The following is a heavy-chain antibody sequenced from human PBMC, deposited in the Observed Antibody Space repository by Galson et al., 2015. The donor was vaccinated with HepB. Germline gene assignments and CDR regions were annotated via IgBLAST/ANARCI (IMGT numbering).Heavy chain of an antibody. J-gene: IGHJ4*02. CDR2: ISYDGSNK. D-gene: IGHD3/OR15-3a*01. CDR3: AKVVESGYYTGGYFDY. CDR1: GFTFSSYG. Sequence: SLRLSCAASGFTFSSYGMHWVRQAPGKGLEWVAVISYDGSNKYYADSVKGRFTISRDNSKNTLYLQMNSLRAEDTAVYYCAKVVESGYYTGGYFDYWGQGTLVTVSS. V-gene: IGHV3-30*18.